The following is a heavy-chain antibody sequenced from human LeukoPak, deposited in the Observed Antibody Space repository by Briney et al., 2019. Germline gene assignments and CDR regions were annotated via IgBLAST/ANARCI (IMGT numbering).Heavy chain of an antibody. CDR3: AKFSRAGPDTMAYYYYGMDV. V-gene: IGHV3-23*01. CDR1: RFTLSSYA. D-gene: IGHD5-24*01. CDR2: ISGSVGST. J-gene: IGHJ6*02. Sequence: PGGSLRLSCAPSRFTLSSYAMSWVRHAPGKGLEWVSAISGSVGSTYYADSVKGRFTISRDNSKNTLYLQMNSLRAEDTAVYYCAKFSRAGPDTMAYYYYGMDVWGQGTTVTVSS.